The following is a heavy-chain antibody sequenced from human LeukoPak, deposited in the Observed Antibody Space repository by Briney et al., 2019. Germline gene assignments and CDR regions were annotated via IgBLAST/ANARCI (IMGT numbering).Heavy chain of an antibody. V-gene: IGHV4-39*07. J-gene: IGHJ4*02. CDR1: GGSIRSSIYY. D-gene: IGHD3-9*01. CDR2: IFYSGNT. Sequence: ETLSLTCTVSGGSIRSSIYYWAWIRQSPGMGLEWIGSIFYSGNTYYNSSLKSRVTISVDTSKNQFSLNLTSVTAADTAVYYCARDRRAGYYFFDYWGQGTLVTVSS. CDR3: ARDRRAGYYFFDY.